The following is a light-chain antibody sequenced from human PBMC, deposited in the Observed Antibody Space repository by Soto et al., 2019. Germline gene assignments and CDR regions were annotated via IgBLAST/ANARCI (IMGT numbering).Light chain of an antibody. V-gene: IGKV3-11*01. CDR3: QQRRNWPLT. CDR1: QSVSSY. Sequence: EIVLTQSPATLSLSPGERATLSCRASQSVSSYSAWYQQKPGQAPRLLIYDASNRATGIPARFSGSGSGTDFTLTISSLEPEDFAVYYCQQRRNWPLTFGGGTKVEIK. CDR2: DAS. J-gene: IGKJ4*01.